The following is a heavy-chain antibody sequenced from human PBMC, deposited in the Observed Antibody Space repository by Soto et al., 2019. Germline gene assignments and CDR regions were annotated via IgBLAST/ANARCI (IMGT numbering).Heavy chain of an antibody. V-gene: IGHV2-5*02. CDR1: GFSLSTIGVG. CDR2: IYWDDDK. J-gene: IGHJ6*02. D-gene: IGHD2-21*02. Sequence: QITLKESGPTLVKPTQTLTLTCTFSGFSLSTIGVGVGWILQPPGKALEWLALIYWDDDKRYSPSLKSRLTVTKDTSKHQVVLTMTNMDPVDTATYYCVQSRCGGDCLQSYSSNSYYGLDVWGQGTTVTVSS. CDR3: VQSRCGGDCLQSYSSNSYYGLDV.